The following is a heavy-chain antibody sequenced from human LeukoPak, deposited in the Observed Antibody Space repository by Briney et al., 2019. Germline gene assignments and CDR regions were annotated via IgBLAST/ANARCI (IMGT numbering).Heavy chain of an antibody. CDR3: AKGSDSYYFDY. CDR2: ISGSGGST. Sequence: GGSLRLSCAASGFTFSSYAMRWVRQAPGKGLEWVSAISGSGGSTYYADSVKGRFTISRDNSKNTLYLQMNSLGVEDTAVYYCAKGSDSYYFDYWGQGTLVTVSS. V-gene: IGHV3-23*01. CDR1: GFTFSSYA. J-gene: IGHJ4*02.